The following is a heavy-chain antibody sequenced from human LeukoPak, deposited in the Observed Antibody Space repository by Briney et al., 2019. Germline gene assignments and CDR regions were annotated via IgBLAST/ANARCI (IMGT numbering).Heavy chain of an antibody. CDR3: AKLGYNSWDFDY. CDR1: GFTFRSYW. D-gene: IGHD6-13*01. V-gene: IGHV3-7*01. J-gene: IGHJ4*02. Sequence: GGYLRLSCAASGFTFRSYWMRWVRQAPGKGMEWVDTINQDVSQIKYVDSVKGRFTISRDNAKNSLYLQMNSLRAEDTAVYYCAKLGYNSWDFDYWGQGTVVTVSS. CDR2: INQDVSQI.